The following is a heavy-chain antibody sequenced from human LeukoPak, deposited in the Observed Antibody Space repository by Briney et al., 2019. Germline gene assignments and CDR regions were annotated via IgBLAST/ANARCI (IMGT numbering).Heavy chain of an antibody. CDR1: GYTFTGYY. J-gene: IGHJ5*02. V-gene: IGHV1-2*02. D-gene: IGHD6-13*01. CDR3: AREGKQQPDTNWFDP. Sequence: GASVKVSCKASGYTFTGYYMHWVRQAPGQGLEWMGWINPNSGGTKYAQKFQGRVTMTRDTSISTAYMELSRLKSDDTAVYYCAREGKQQPDTNWFDPWGQGTLVTVSS. CDR2: INPNSGGT.